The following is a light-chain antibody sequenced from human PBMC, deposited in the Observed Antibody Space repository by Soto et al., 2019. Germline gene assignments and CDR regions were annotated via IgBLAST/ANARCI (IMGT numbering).Light chain of an antibody. CDR3: SSYTSSSTV. V-gene: IGLV2-14*01. CDR1: SSDVGGYNY. J-gene: IGLJ1*01. CDR2: DVS. Sequence: QSVLTPASVSGSPGQSITISCTGTSSDVGGYNYVSWYQQHPGKAPKLMIYDVSNRPSGVSNRFSGSKSGNTASLTISGLQAEDEADYYCSSYTSSSTVFGTGTKLTVL.